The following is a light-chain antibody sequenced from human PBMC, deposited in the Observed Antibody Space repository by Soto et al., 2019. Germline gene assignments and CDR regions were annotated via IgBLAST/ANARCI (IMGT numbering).Light chain of an antibody. CDR3: QLYGSSPPWT. J-gene: IGKJ1*01. CDR2: GAS. Sequence: VLPQSPDTLSLSPGERATLACMASQSISSSYLAWYQQRPGQAPRLLIYGASSRATGIPDRFSGSGSGTDFTLTISRLEPEDFAVYYCQLYGSSPPWTFGQGTKVDIK. CDR1: QSISSSY. V-gene: IGKV3-20*01.